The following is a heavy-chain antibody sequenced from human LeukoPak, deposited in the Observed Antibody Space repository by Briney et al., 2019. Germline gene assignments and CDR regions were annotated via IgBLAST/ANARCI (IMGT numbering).Heavy chain of an antibody. CDR1: GFTFSSYG. J-gene: IGHJ4*02. CDR2: VSHDGTNE. D-gene: IGHD1-26*01. V-gene: IGHV3-30*18. Sequence: GGSLRLSCAASGFTFSSYGMHWVRQAPGKGLEWVAVVSHDGTNEFFADSVKGRFTISRDNSKDTLYLQMNSLRAEDTAVYYCAKGSGGSYYGYFDYWGQGTLVTVSS. CDR3: AKGSGGSYYGYFDY.